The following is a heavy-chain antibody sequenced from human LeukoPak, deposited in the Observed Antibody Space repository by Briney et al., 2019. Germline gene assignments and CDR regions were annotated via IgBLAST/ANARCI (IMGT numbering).Heavy chain of an antibody. CDR1: GFTFSDHY. CDR2: SRNKANSYTT. D-gene: IGHD2-15*01. CDR3: ASLVATRGAFDI. Sequence: PGGSLRLSCAASGFTFSDHYIDWVRQAPGKGLEWVGRSRNKANSYTTEYAASVKGRFTISRDDSKNSLYLQMNSPQTEDTAVYYCASLVATRGAFDIWGQGTMVTVSS. V-gene: IGHV3-72*01. J-gene: IGHJ3*02.